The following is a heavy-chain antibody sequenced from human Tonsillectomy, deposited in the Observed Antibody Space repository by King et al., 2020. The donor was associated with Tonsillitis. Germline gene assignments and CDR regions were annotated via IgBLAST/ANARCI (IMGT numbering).Heavy chain of an antibody. D-gene: IGHD3-3*01. Sequence: DVQLVESGGGLVQPGGSLRLSCAASGFTFKTYWMNWVRQAPGKGLEWVANIKADGSEQHYVGSVKGRFTISRDNAKNYLYPQLSSLSADDTAVYHCARSPYYDFWSGPKNYFDSWGQGTLVTVSS. CDR1: GFTFKTYW. CDR2: IKADGSEQ. CDR3: ARSPYYDFWSGPKNYFDS. J-gene: IGHJ4*02. V-gene: IGHV3-7*03.